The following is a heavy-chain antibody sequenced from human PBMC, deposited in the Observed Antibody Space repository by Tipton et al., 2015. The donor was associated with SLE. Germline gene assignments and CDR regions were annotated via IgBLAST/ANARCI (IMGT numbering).Heavy chain of an antibody. J-gene: IGHJ3*02. CDR2: SYYSGST. D-gene: IGHD4-17*01. CDR3: ASQDDYAAFNI. Sequence: PGLVKPSETLSLTCTVSGGSITSYYWTWIRQPPGKGLEWIGYSYYSGSTNYNPSLKSRVTISVDTSKKQFSLNLNSVTAADTAVYYCASQDDYAAFNIWGQGTMVTVSS. V-gene: IGHV4-59*01. CDR1: GGSITSYY.